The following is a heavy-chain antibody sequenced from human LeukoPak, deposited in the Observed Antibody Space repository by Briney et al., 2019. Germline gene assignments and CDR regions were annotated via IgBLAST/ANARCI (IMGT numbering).Heavy chain of an antibody. CDR2: INHSGST. V-gene: IGHV4-34*01. D-gene: IGHD6-13*01. J-gene: IGHJ4*02. CDR3: ARAPLASSFYYFDY. CDR1: GFTVSSNY. Sequence: SGGSLRLSCAASGFTVSSNYMSWIRQPPGKGLDWIGEINHSGSTNYNPSLKSRVTISVDKSKNQFSLKLSSVTAADTAVYYCARAPLASSFYYFDYWGQGTLVTVSS.